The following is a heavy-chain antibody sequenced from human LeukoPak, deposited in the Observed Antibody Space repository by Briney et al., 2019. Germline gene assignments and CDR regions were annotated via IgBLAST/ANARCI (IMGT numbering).Heavy chain of an antibody. CDR3: AKEAGYSSSSGYYYYMDV. CDR1: GFTFSSYA. J-gene: IGHJ6*03. CDR2: ISGSGGST. D-gene: IGHD6-6*01. V-gene: IGHV3-23*01. Sequence: GGSLRLSCAASGFTFSSYAMSWVRQAPGKGLEWVSAISGSGGSTYYADSVKGRFTISRDNSKNTLYLQMNSLRAEDTAVYYCAKEAGYSSSSGYYYYMDVWGKGTTVTVSS.